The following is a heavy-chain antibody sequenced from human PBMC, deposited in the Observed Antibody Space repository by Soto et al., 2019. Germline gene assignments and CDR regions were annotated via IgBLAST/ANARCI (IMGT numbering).Heavy chain of an antibody. J-gene: IGHJ4*02. CDR2: ISYDGSNK. Sequence: QVQLVESGGGVVQPGRSLRLSCAASGFTFSSYGMHWVRQAPGKGLEWVAVISYDGSNKYYADSVKGRFTISRDNSKNTPYLQMNSLRAEDTAVYYCAMARGVVATTSFDYWGQGTLVTVSS. CDR3: AMARGVVATTSFDY. D-gene: IGHD5-12*01. CDR1: GFTFSSYG. V-gene: IGHV3-30*03.